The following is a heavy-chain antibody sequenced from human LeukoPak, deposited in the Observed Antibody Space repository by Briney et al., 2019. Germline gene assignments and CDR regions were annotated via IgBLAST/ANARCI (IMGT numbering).Heavy chain of an antibody. D-gene: IGHD1-26*01. CDR1: GFTFSSYA. J-gene: IGHJ6*03. V-gene: IGHV3-64*01. Sequence: GGSLRLSCAASGFTFSSYAMHWVRQAPGKGLEYVSAISSNGGSTYYANFVKGRFTISRDNSKNTLYLQMGSLRAEDMAVYYCARGGWAAYYYYMDVWGKGTTVTVSS. CDR2: ISSNGGST. CDR3: ARGGWAAYYYYMDV.